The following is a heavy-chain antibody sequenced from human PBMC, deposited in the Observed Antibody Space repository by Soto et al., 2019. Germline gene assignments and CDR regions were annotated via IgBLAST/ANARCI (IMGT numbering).Heavy chain of an antibody. D-gene: IGHD3-3*01. Sequence: EVQLVESGGGLVQPGGSLKLSCAASGFTFSGSAMHWVRQASGKGLEWVGRIRSKANSYATAYAASVKGRFTISRDDSKNTAYLQMNSLKTEDTAVYFCTSDFWSGYWAPGTLVTVSS. CDR2: IRSKANSYAT. CDR3: TSDFWSGY. V-gene: IGHV3-73*01. J-gene: IGHJ4*02. CDR1: GFTFSGSA.